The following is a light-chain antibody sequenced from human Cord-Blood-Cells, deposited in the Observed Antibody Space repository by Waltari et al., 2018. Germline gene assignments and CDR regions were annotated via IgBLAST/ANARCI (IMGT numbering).Light chain of an antibody. Sequence: QSVLTQPPSVSGAPGQRVPLSCTGRSPNIGAGYDVHWYQQLPGTAPKLLIYGNSNRPSGVPDRFSGSKSGTSASLAITGLQAEDEADYYCQSYDSSLSGSVVFGGGTKLTVL. J-gene: IGLJ2*01. CDR1: SPNIGAGYD. CDR2: GNS. CDR3: QSYDSSLSGSVV. V-gene: IGLV1-40*01.